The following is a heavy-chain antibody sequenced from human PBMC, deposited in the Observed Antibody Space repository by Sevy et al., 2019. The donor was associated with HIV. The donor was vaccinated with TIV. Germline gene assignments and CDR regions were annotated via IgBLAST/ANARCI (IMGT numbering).Heavy chain of an antibody. D-gene: IGHD2-2*03. CDR1: GFTFSDYY. CDR3: VIDRSASWIDAFDI. CDR2: ISNSGRTT. J-gene: IGHJ3*02. Sequence: GGSLRLSCAASGFTFSDYYMTWVRQAPGKGLEWSAYISNSGRTTHNADSVDGRFTISRDNAKNSLYLQMNSLRVEDTAVYYCVIDRSASWIDAFDIWGRGARVTVSS. V-gene: IGHV3-11*04.